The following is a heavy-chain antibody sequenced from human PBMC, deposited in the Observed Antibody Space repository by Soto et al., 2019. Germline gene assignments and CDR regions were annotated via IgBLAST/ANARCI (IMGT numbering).Heavy chain of an antibody. CDR3: ASSHYYAGGGYPVPFDF. J-gene: IGHJ4*01. D-gene: IGHD3-22*01. V-gene: IGHV3-48*01. CDR2: IRSSSATK. CDR1: GVPFSNYS. Sequence: PGGSLRLSWGASGVPFSNYSMNWVRQAPGKGLEWVSYIRSSSATKYYADAVKGRFTISRDNAKNSLYLQMNSLRVEDTAVYYCASSHYYAGGGYPVPFDFWGHGTLVTVSS.